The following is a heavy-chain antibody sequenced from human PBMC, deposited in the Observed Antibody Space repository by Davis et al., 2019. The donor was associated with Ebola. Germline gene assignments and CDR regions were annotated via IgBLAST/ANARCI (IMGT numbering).Heavy chain of an antibody. CDR2: INHSGST. Sequence: MPSETLSLTCAVYGGSFSGYYWSWIRQPPGKGLEWIGEINHSGSTNYNPSLKRRVTISVDTSKNQFSLKLSSVTAEDTAVYYCARDYSHDYGDRLQHWGQGTLVTVSS. D-gene: IGHD4-17*01. CDR1: GGSFSGYY. CDR3: ARDYSHDYGDRLQH. J-gene: IGHJ1*01. V-gene: IGHV4-34*01.